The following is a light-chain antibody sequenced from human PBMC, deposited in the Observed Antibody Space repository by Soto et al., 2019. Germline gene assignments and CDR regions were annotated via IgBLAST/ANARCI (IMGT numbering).Light chain of an antibody. CDR1: QSISSW. J-gene: IGKJ1*01. CDR3: QQYRP. V-gene: IGKV1-5*03. Sequence: EIRITQSPSTLSAYVGDRVTITCRASQSISSWLAWYQQKPGKAPKLLIYKASSLESGVPSRFSGSGSGTEFTLTISSLQPHDFATYSSQQYRPFGQGTKV. CDR2: KAS.